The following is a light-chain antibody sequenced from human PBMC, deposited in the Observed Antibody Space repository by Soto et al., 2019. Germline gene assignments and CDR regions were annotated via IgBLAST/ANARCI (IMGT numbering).Light chain of an antibody. CDR2: DAS. CDR1: QSVGTY. V-gene: IGKV3-11*01. J-gene: IGKJ4*01. CDR3: QQRSVYVP. Sequence: EIVLTQSPATMSLSPGERATLSCRTSQSVGTYLAWYQQKPGQAPRLLIYDASNRATGIPARFSGSGSGTDFTLTISGLEPEDFGVYYCQQRSVYVPFGGGTKVDVK.